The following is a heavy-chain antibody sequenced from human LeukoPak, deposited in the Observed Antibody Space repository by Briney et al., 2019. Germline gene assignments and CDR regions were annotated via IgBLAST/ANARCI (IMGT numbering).Heavy chain of an antibody. CDR1: GFTFRSYA. CDR3: ATPIAAAGAFDY. CDR2: ISGSGSST. V-gene: IGHV3-23*01. D-gene: IGHD6-13*01. Sequence: GGSLRLSCAASGFTFRSYAMNWVRQAPGKGLEWVSVISGSGSSTYYADSVKGRFTISRDNSKNSLYLQMNSLRAEDTALYYCATPIAAAGAFDYWGQGTLVTVSS. J-gene: IGHJ4*02.